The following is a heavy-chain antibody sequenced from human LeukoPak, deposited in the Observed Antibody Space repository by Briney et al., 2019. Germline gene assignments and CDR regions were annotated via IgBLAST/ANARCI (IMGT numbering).Heavy chain of an antibody. V-gene: IGHV5-51*01. Sequence: GESLEISFQGSGYRFTNYWIGWVRPMPGKGLGWRGIIYPGDSDTRYSPSFQGQVTMSADKSISTAYLQWSSLKASDTAMYYCARYYGSGSHYSRAFDYWGPVTLVTVSS. CDR1: GYRFTNYW. D-gene: IGHD3-10*01. CDR3: ARYYGSGSHYSRAFDY. J-gene: IGHJ4*02. CDR2: IYPGDSDT.